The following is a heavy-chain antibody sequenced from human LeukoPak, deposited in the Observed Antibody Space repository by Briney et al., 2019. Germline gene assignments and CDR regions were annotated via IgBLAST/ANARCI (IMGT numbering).Heavy chain of an antibody. CDR3: ASVYGSGSYSGY. V-gene: IGHV1-2*02. CDR2: IDPNSGGT. CDR1: GYTITDYY. D-gene: IGHD3-10*01. Sequence: ASVKVSCKSSGYTITDYYMHWVRQAPGQGLEWMGWIDPNSGGTIYAQKFQGRVTMTRDTSISTAYMELSRLRSDDTAMYYCASVYGSGSYSGYWGQGTLVTVSS. J-gene: IGHJ4*02.